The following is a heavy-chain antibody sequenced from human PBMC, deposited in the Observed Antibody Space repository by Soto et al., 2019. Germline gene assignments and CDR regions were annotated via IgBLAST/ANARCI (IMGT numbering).Heavy chain of an antibody. CDR2: INPHSGVT. D-gene: IGHD3-22*01. CDR1: GYTFTDYY. J-gene: IGHJ4*02. Sequence: VASVKVSCKASGYTFTDYYMHWVRQAPGQGPEWMGWINPHSGVTNYAQKFQGWVTMTRDTSITTAYMELRRQRSDDTAVYYCARQADSSGYYIYFDYWGQGTLVTVSS. V-gene: IGHV1-2*04. CDR3: ARQADSSGYYIYFDY.